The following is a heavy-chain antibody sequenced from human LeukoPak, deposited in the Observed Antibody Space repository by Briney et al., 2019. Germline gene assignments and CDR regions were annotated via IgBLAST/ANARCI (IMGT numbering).Heavy chain of an antibody. CDR3: ARDAELIVVVPAAKFLGWFDP. V-gene: IGHV3-21*01. CDR1: GFTFSSYS. CDR2: ISSSSSYI. D-gene: IGHD2-2*01. J-gene: IGHJ5*02. Sequence: GGSLRLSCAASGFTFSSYSMNWVRQAPGKGLEWVSSISSSSSYIYYADSVKGRFTISRDNAKNSLYLQMNSLRAEDTAVYYCARDAELIVVVPAAKFLGWFDPWGQGTLVTVSS.